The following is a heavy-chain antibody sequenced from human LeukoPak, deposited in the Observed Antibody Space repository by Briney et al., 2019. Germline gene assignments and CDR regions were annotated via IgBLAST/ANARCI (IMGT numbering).Heavy chain of an antibody. CDR2: FDPEDDET. J-gene: IGHJ4*03. D-gene: IGHD6-19*01. CDR1: GYRLSELS. V-gene: IGHV1-24*01. CDR3: ARDGSEYSSGPEEYYFDY. Sequence: GASVKVSCKVSGYRLSELSIHWVRQAPGKGLEWMGGFDPEDDETVYAQKFQGRVTITADKSTSTAYMELSSLRSEDTAVYYCARDGSEYSSGPEEYYFDYWGQGTMVTVSS.